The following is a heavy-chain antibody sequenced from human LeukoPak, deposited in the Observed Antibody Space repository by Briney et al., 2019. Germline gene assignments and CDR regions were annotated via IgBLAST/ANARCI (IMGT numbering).Heavy chain of an antibody. CDR1: VYTFTNYE. D-gene: IGHD4-11*01. J-gene: IGHJ6*03. CDR3: ARGPADSHYGASYYYYMDV. Sequence: ASVKVSCKASVYTFTNYEINWLRQTTGQGLEWMGWMNPNSGNTGYAQKFQGRVTITRDTSINTAYMELSSLRSEDSAVYYCARGPADSHYGASYYYYMDVWGKGTTVTVSS. V-gene: IGHV1-8*03. CDR2: MNPNSGNT.